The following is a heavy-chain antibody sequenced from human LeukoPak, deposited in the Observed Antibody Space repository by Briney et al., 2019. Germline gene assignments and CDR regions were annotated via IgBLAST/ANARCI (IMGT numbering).Heavy chain of an antibody. CDR1: GFTFSSYA. J-gene: IGHJ4*02. CDR2: INSDGSST. D-gene: IGHD1-26*01. V-gene: IGHV3-74*01. Sequence: GGSLRLSCAASGFTFSSYAMSWVRQAPGKGLEWVSRINSDGSSTSYADSVKGRFTISRDNAKNTLYLQMNSLRAEDTAVYYCARNSGSYRKIDYWGQGTLVTVSS. CDR3: ARNSGSYRKIDY.